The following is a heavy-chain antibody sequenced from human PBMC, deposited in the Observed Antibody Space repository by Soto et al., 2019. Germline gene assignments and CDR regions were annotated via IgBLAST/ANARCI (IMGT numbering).Heavy chain of an antibody. Sequence: EVQLLESGGGLVQPGGSLRLSCEVSGFTFSSYAMSWVRQAPGKGLEWVSSISAKSESTHYADSVKARFIISRDNSKNTWFLQMNNRRAEDTAISYCETLPRVPSVRVDYYDRHVWGQGTADIVAS. V-gene: IGHV3-23*01. D-gene: IGHD2-2*01. CDR3: ETLPRVPSVRVDYYDRHV. J-gene: IGHJ6*02. CDR2: ISAKSEST. CDR1: GFTFSSYA.